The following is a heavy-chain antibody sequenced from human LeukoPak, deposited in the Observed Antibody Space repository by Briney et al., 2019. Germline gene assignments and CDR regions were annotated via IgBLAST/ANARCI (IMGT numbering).Heavy chain of an antibody. CDR1: GYTFTSYA. V-gene: IGHV1-46*01. Sequence: GASVKVSCKASGYTFTSYAMHWVRQAPGQAFEWMGIINPNGGSTNYAQNLQGRVIMTSDTSTSTIYMELSSLRSEDTAVYYCVRAEDQDFDCWGQGTLVTVSS. CDR2: INPNGGST. D-gene: IGHD1-14*01. CDR3: VRAEDQDFDC. J-gene: IGHJ4*02.